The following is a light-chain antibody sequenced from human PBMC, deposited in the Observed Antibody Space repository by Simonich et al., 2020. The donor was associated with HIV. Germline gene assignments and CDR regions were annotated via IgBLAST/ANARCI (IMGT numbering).Light chain of an antibody. CDR3: QQYNSYPWT. CDR1: KDISND. V-gene: IGKV1-33*01. CDR2: AAS. Sequence: DIQMTQSPSSLSASVGDRVTIPFQASKDISNDLNWYQQKPGKAPKLLIYAASNLETGVPSRFRGSGSGTDFTFTSSSLQPEDIATYYCQQYNSYPWTFGQGTKVEIK. J-gene: IGKJ1*01.